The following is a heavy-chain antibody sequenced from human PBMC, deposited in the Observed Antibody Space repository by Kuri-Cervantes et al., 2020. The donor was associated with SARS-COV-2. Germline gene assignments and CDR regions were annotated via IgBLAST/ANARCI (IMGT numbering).Heavy chain of an antibody. J-gene: IGHJ6*02. CDR3: ARLLQRDMDV. V-gene: IGHV3-48*03. CDR1: GFTFNSYE. D-gene: IGHD2/OR15-2a*01. Sequence: GGSLRLSCAASGFTFNSYETNWVRQAPGKGLEWVSCISSSGGTIYYADSVKGRFTISRDNAKNSLYLQMNSLRAEDTAVYYCARLLQRDMDVWGQGTTVTVSS. CDR2: ISSSGGTI.